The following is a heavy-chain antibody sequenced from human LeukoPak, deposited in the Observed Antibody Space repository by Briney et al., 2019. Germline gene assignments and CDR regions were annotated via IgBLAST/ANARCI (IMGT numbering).Heavy chain of an antibody. CDR3: ARLGSYWSSAFDI. CDR2: IYYSGST. CDR1: GGSISSSSYY. D-gene: IGHD1-26*01. V-gene: IGHV4-39*07. Sequence: SETLSLTCTVSGGSISSSSYYWGWIRQPPGKGLEWIGSIYYSGSTYYNPSLKSRVTISVDTSKNQFSLKLSSVTAADTAVYYCARLGSYWSSAFDIWGQGTMVTVSS. J-gene: IGHJ3*02.